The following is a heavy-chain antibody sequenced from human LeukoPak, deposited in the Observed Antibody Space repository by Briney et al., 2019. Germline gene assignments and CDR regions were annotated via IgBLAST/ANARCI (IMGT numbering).Heavy chain of an antibody. CDR3: AREDSSSSSDYYYYMDV. V-gene: IGHV3-53*01. J-gene: IGHJ6*03. CDR1: GFTVSSNY. D-gene: IGHD6-6*01. Sequence: GGSLRLSCAASGFTVSSNYMSWVRQAPGKGLEWVSVIYSGGSTYYADSVKGRFTISRDNSKNTLYLQMNSLRAEDTAVYYCAREDSSSSSDYYYYMDVWGKGTTVTVSS. CDR2: IYSGGST.